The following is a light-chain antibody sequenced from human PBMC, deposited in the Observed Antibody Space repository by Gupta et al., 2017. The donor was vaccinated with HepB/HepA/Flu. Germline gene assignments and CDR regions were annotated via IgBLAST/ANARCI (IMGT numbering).Light chain of an antibody. V-gene: IGLV1-47*01. CDR1: NSNIESNY. J-gene: IGLJ3*02. Sequence: QSVVTQPPSASGTPGQTVTISCSGSNSNIESNYVHWYQHLPGTAPKLLLYNNSQRPSGVPDRFSGSKSGTSASLAINGLRAEDEADYYCATWDGRRSGPVFGGGTKVTVL. CDR3: ATWDGRRSGPV. CDR2: NNS.